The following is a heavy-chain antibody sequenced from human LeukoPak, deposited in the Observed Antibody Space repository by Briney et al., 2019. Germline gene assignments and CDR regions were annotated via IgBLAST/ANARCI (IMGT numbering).Heavy chain of an antibody. CDR1: GFTFSSYG. V-gene: IGHV3-30*03. D-gene: IGHD2-21*02. CDR3: ASRYCGGDCYKDYYYYGMDV. J-gene: IGHJ6*02. CDR2: ISYDGSNK. Sequence: HPGGSLRLSCAASGFTFSSYGFHWVRQAPGKGLEWVAVISYDGSNKYYADSVKGRFTISRDNSKNTLYLQMNSLRAEDTAVYYCASRYCGGDCYKDYYYYGMDVWGQGTTVTVSS.